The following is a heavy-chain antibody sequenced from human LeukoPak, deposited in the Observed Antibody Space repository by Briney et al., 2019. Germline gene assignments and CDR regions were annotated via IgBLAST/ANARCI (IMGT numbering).Heavy chain of an antibody. D-gene: IGHD6-19*01. CDR2: ISGSGGST. CDR1: GFTFSTYG. V-gene: IGHV3-23*01. J-gene: IGHJ4*02. CDR3: IVLAVTATLGFDY. Sequence: PGGSLRLSCAASGFTFSTYGMSWVRQAPGKGLEWVSAISGSGGSTYYADSVKGRFTISRDNAKNSLYLQMNSLRAEDTAVYYCIVLAVTATLGFDYWGQGTLVTVSS.